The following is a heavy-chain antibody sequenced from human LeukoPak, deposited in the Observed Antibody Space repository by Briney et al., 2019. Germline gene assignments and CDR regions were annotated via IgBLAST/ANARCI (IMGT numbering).Heavy chain of an antibody. V-gene: IGHV4-59*01. Sequence: PSETLSLTCTVSGGSISTYYWSWVRLPPGKGLEWIGYIYNSGSTKYNPSLKSRVTVSVDTSKNQLSLKLSSVTAADTAVYYCARARRDTAMAVDYWGQGTLVTVSS. CDR2: IYNSGST. CDR3: ARARRDTAMAVDY. D-gene: IGHD5-18*01. J-gene: IGHJ4*02. CDR1: GGSISTYY.